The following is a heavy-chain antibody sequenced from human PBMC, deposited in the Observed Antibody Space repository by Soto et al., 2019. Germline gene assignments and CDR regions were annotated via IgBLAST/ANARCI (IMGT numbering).Heavy chain of an antibody. Sequence: QVQLVQSGAEVKKPGASVKVSCKASGYSFSTYDINWVRQAAGQGLEWMGWVNPKSGNTDYAQRFRGRVTMTSNTSISTAYMELSALTPEDTAVYYCARPYCYRTSCYTDWFDPGGQGTLVTVSS. CDR3: ARPYCYRTSCYTDWFDP. CDR1: GYSFSTYD. J-gene: IGHJ5*02. V-gene: IGHV1-8*01. D-gene: IGHD2-2*02. CDR2: VNPKSGNT.